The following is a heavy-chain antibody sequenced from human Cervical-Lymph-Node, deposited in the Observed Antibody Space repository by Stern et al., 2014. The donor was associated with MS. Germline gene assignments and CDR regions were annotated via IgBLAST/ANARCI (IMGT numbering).Heavy chain of an antibody. CDR2: IYYSGTT. J-gene: IGHJ5*02. CDR3: ARFRTIFDWFDP. V-gene: IGHV4-31*03. CDR1: GDSIASTSYY. Sequence: VQLLQSGPGLVKPSQTLSLTCTVSGDSIASTSYYWSWIRQHPTKGLEWIGYIYYSGTTYYNPSLQSRLSMSVDTSKNQFSLKLNSVTAADTAVYYCARFRTIFDWFDPWGQGTLVTVSS. D-gene: IGHD3-3*01.